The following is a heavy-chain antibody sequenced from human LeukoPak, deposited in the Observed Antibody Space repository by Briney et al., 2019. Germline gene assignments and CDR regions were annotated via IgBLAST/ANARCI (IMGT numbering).Heavy chain of an antibody. CDR3: ARGDGYIHKGDFDY. CDR1: GFTFSSYA. J-gene: IGHJ4*02. V-gene: IGHV3-64*01. Sequence: GGSLRLSCAASGFTFSSYAMHWVRQAPGKGLEYVSAISSNGGSTYYANSVKGRFTISRDNSKNTLYLQMGSLRAEDMAVYYCARGDGYIHKGDFDYWGQGTLVTVSS. CDR2: ISSNGGST. D-gene: IGHD5-24*01.